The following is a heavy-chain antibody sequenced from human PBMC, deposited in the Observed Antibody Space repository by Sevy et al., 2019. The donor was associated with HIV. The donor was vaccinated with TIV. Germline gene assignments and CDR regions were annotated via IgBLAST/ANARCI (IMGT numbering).Heavy chain of an antibody. CDR2: IYPGDSDT. CDR3: ARYDGYCSGGNHLCYFDY. J-gene: IGHJ4*02. CDR1: EYTFTHFW. V-gene: IGHV5-51*01. D-gene: IGHD2-15*01. Sequence: GASLKISCKGSEYTFTHFWIAWVRQMPGKGLESMGIIYPGDSDTRYSPSFQGQVTISADNSISTAYLQWDSVKASDTAMYYGARYDGYCSGGNHLCYFDYWGQRTLVTVSS.